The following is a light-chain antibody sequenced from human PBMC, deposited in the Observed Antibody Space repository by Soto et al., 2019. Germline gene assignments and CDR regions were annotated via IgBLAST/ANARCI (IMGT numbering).Light chain of an antibody. CDR2: EVS. V-gene: IGKV2-29*03. Sequence: DIVKTQSPLFLSVTPGEPASISCKSSQSLLHSTGKTYLHWYLQRPGQSPQLLIYEVSNRFSGVPDRISGSGSGTDFTLTISLVEAEDAGVYYCMQGGTSGQGTKLEIK. J-gene: IGKJ2*01. CDR3: MQGGT. CDR1: QSLLHSTGKTY.